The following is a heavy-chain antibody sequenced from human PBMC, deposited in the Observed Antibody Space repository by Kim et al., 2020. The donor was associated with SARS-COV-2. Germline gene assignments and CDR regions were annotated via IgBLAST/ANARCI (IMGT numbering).Heavy chain of an antibody. J-gene: IGHJ4*02. D-gene: IGHD3-10*01. Sequence: PKSRVTISVDTSKNQFSLKLSSVTAADTAVYYCARGTALAYYGSGSFDYWGQGTLVTVSS. V-gene: IGHV4-34*01. CDR3: ARGTALAYYGSGSFDY.